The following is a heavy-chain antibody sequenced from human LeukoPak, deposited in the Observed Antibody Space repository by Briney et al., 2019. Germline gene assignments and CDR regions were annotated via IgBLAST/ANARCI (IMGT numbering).Heavy chain of an antibody. CDR2: IYPGDSDT. D-gene: IGHD3-10*01. CDR1: GHSFTTNW. CDR3: ARHYASGTYYNPLGY. V-gene: IGHV5-51*01. Sequence: GESLKISCQGSGHSFTTNWIAWVRQTPGKGLEWMGTIYPGDSDTRYSPSFRGQVTISADKSISTTYLQWSSLKASDTAMYYCARHYASGTYYNPLGYWGQGTLVTVSS. J-gene: IGHJ4*02.